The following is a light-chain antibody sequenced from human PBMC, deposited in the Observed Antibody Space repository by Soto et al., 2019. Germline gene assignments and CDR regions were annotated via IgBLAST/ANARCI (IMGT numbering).Light chain of an antibody. CDR3: AAWDDSLNGVV. Sequence: QSVLTQPPSASGTPGQRVTISCSGSRSKIGRNTVNWYQQLPGTAPKLLIYNNDQRPSGVPDRFSGSKSGTSASLAISGLRSEDEAGYYCAAWDDSLNGVVFGGGTKLTVL. CDR1: RSKIGRNT. CDR2: NND. V-gene: IGLV1-44*01. J-gene: IGLJ2*01.